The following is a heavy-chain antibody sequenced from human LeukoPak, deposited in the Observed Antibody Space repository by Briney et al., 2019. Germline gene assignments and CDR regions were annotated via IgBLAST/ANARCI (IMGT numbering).Heavy chain of an antibody. J-gene: IGHJ6*03. D-gene: IGHD2-15*01. CDR1: GFTFSSYE. CDR2: ISSSGSTI. V-gene: IGHV3-48*03. Sequence: GGSLRLSCAASGFTFSSYEMNWVRQAPGKGLEWVSYISSSGSTIYYADSVKGRFTISRDNAKNSLYLQMNSLRVEDTAVYYCARAGRKSRGVDIVRKKETVYYYYLDVWGKGTTVTVSS. CDR3: ARAGRKSRGVDIVRKKETVYYYYLDV.